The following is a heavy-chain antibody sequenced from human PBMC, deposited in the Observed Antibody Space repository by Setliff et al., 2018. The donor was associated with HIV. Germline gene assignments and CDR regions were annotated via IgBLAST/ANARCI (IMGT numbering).Heavy chain of an antibody. CDR2: ISAYNGNT. Sequence: ASVKVSCKASGYTFTSYGISWVRHAPGQGLEWMGWISAYNGNTKYAQKLQGRVTMTTDTSTSTAYMELRSLRSDDTAVYYCARVVVRGVTFIAEYFQHWCQGTLVTVSS. CDR1: GYTFTSYG. V-gene: IGHV1-18*01. J-gene: IGHJ1*01. D-gene: IGHD3-10*01. CDR3: ARVVVRGVTFIAEYFQH.